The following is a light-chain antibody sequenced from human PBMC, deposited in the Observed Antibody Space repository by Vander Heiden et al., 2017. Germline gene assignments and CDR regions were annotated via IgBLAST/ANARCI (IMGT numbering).Light chain of an antibody. J-gene: IGKJ1*01. CDR1: QGISSY. CDR3: QQEDSSPPT. V-gene: IGKV1-8*01. CDR2: AAS. Sequence: AIRMTHSPSSFSASTGDRVTITCRASQGISSYLAWYQQKPGKAPKLLIYAASTLQSGVPSRFSGSGSGTDFTLTISCLQSEDFATYYCQQEDSSPPTFGQGTQVEIK.